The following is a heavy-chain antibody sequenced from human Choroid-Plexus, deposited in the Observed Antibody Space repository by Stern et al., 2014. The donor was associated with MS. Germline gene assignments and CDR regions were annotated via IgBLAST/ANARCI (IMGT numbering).Heavy chain of an antibody. J-gene: IGHJ5*02. V-gene: IGHV3-30*18. D-gene: IGHD2/OR15-2a*01. CDR1: GFTLGSCA. Sequence: QVQLVESGGGVVQPGRPLRLSCVASGFTLGSCAMHWVRQAPAKGLEWVAGVSYDGSNKYYADSVKGRFTISRDNSQNTLYMQMSSLRPEDTAVYYCAKDRQYLTYFFDHWGQGSLVTVSS. CDR3: AKDRQYLTYFFDH. CDR2: VSYDGSNK.